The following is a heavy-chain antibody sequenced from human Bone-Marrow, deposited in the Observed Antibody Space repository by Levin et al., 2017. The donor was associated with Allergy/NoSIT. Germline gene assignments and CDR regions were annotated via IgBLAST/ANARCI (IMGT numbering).Heavy chain of an antibody. Sequence: AGGSLRLSCTVSSGSISDYYWGWIRQPPGKGLQWIGSISYGQYTHLSPSLRSRLTMSIDKSNSQFSLRLTSVTAADTAIYYCGRDRWGESWGQGTLVTVSS. D-gene: IGHD5-24*01. J-gene: IGHJ5*02. CDR3: GRDRWGES. CDR2: ISYGQYT. V-gene: IGHV4-59*01. CDR1: SGSISDYY.